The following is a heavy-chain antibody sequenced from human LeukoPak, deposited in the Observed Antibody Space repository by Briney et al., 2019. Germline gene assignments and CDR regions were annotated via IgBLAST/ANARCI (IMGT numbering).Heavy chain of an antibody. J-gene: IGHJ4*02. CDR3: ARGGALLRQHLDY. Sequence: ETLSLTCTVSGASIDSYYWSWIRQTPEKGLEWIGCIYYRGNTNYNPSLKTRVIISIDTSRTHFSLRLTSVTAADTAIYFCARGGALLRQHLDYWGQGTLATVSS. D-gene: IGHD6-13*01. CDR2: IYYRGNT. V-gene: IGHV4-59*01. CDR1: GASIDSYY.